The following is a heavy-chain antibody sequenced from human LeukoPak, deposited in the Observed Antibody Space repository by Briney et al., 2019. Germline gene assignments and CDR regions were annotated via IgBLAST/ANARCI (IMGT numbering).Heavy chain of an antibody. J-gene: IGHJ4*02. CDR3: AKARGYSGYDSLDY. CDR1: GSTFSTYA. CDR2: ISGSGGST. D-gene: IGHD5-12*01. V-gene: IGHV3-23*01. Sequence: PGGSLRLSCAASGSTFSTYAMSWVRQAPGTGLEWVSAISGSGGSTYYADSVKGRFTISRDKSKNTLYLQMNSLRAEDTAVYYCAKARGYSGYDSLDYWGQGTLVAVSS.